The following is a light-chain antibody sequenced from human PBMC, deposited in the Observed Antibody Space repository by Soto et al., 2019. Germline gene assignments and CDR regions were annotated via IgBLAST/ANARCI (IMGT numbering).Light chain of an antibody. V-gene: IGKV1-5*01. CDR2: HAS. J-gene: IGKJ1*01. Sequence: DLQMAQSPSTMPESVGAIATITCRASQSISNWLAWHQQKPGTATKLLIYHASTLESGVPSRFSGSGSGTEFTLTISSLQPDDFATDYCQQYNSYSFGQGTKLEIK. CDR1: QSISNW. CDR3: QQYNSYS.